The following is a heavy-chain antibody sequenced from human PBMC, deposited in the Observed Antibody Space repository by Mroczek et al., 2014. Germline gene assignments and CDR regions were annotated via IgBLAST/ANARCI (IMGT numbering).Heavy chain of an antibody. CDR1: GGSISSSSYY. J-gene: IGHJ3*02. V-gene: IGHV4-39*01. D-gene: IGHD3-22*01. CDR2: IYYSGST. Sequence: VQLVESGPGLVKPSETLSLTCTVSGGSISSSSYYWGWIRQPPGKGLEWIGSIYYSGSTYYNPSLKSRVTISVDTSKNQFSLKLSSVTAADTAVYYCARPFSSKYYYDSSGYYHDAFDIWGQGTMVTVSS. CDR3: ARPFSSKYYYDSSGYYHDAFDI.